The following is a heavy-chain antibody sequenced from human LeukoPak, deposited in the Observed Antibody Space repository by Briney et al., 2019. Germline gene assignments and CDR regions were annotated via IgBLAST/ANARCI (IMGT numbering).Heavy chain of an antibody. V-gene: IGHV3-7*02. Sequence: PGGSLRLSCAASGFTFSSYWMSWVRQAPGKGLEWVANIKQDGSEKYYVDSVKGRFTISRDNAKNSLYLQLNSLRGEDTAIYYCARGGDSSGYYVDYWGQGTLVTVSS. CDR1: GFTFSSYW. CDR2: IKQDGSEK. J-gene: IGHJ4*02. CDR3: ARGGDSSGYYVDY. D-gene: IGHD3-22*01.